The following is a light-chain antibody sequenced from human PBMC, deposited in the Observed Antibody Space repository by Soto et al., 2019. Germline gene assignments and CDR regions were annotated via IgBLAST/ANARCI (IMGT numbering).Light chain of an antibody. CDR1: QSVSSN. CDR3: QQYNNWPPFT. J-gene: IGKJ3*01. V-gene: IGKV3-15*01. CDR2: GAS. Sequence: EIVMTQSPATLSVSPGEGATLSCRASQSVSSNLAWYQQKPGQAPRLLIYGASTRAAGVPVRFSGSGSGTEFTLTISRLQSEDFAVYYCQQYNNWPPFTFGPGTKVDIK.